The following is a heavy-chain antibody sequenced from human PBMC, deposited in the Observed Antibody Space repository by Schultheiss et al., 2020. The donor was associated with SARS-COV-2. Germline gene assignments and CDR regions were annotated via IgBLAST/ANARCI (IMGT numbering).Heavy chain of an antibody. Sequence: SETLSLTCAVYGGSFSGYYWSWIRQPPGKGLEWIGEINHSGSTNYNPSLKSRVTISVDTSKNQFSLKLSSVTAADTAVYFCARDPLEYQPVVTWYFDYWGQGTLVTVSS. V-gene: IGHV4-34*01. CDR1: GGSFSGYY. CDR3: ARDPLEYQPVVTWYFDY. J-gene: IGHJ4*02. CDR2: INHSGST. D-gene: IGHD4-23*01.